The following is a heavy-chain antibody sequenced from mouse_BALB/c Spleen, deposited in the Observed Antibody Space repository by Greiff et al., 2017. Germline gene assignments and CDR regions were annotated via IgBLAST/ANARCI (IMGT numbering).Heavy chain of an antibody. CDR1: GFTFTDYY. V-gene: IGHV7-3*02. Sequence: EVMLVESGGGLVQPGGSLRLSCATSGFTFTDYYMSWVRQPPGKALEWLGFIRNKANGYTTEYSASVKGRFTISRDNSQSILYLQMNTLRAEDSATYYCARDKGYTGFAYWGQGTLVTVSA. CDR2: IRNKANGYTT. J-gene: IGHJ3*01. D-gene: IGHD1-1*01. CDR3: ARDKGYTGFAY.